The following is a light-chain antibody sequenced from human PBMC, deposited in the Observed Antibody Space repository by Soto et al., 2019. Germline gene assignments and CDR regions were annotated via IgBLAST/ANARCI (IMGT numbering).Light chain of an antibody. CDR3: QSYDSSTPVV. CDR1: SGSIASNY. V-gene: IGLV6-57*04. Sequence: NFMLTQPHSVSESPEKTVTISCTRSSGSIASNYVQWYQQRPGSAPTTVIYEDNQRPSGVPDRFSGSIDSSSNSASLTISGLKTEDEADYYCQSYDSSTPVVFGGGTKLTVL. CDR2: EDN. J-gene: IGLJ2*01.